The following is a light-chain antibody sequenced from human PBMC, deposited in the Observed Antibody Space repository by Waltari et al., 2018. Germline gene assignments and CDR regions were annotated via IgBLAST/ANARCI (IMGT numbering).Light chain of an antibody. V-gene: IGLV2-14*03. CDR2: DVS. J-gene: IGLJ1*01. CDR1: SSDVGGSRY. Sequence: QSALTQPASVSGSPGQSITLSCTGTSSDVGGSRYVSWYPQPPGNVPQRMLFDVSSRPAGVTHRFSGSKSGNTASLTISGLQADDEADYYCSSYSTSNTYVFGTGTKVTLL. CDR3: SSYSTSNTYV.